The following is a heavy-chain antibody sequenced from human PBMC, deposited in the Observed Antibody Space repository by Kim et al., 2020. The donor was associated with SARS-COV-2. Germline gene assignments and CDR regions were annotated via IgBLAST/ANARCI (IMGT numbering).Heavy chain of an antibody. J-gene: IGHJ6*02. V-gene: IGHV4-59*08. Sequence: SETLSLTCTVSGGSISNYYWSWIRQPPGKRLEWIGYIYYSGSTNYNPSLKSRVTMSVDTSKNHFSLKLSSVTAADTAVYYCVSDSSGYTYAMDVWGQGTTVTVSS. D-gene: IGHD3-22*01. CDR2: IYYSGST. CDR1: GGSISNYY. CDR3: VSDSSGYTYAMDV.